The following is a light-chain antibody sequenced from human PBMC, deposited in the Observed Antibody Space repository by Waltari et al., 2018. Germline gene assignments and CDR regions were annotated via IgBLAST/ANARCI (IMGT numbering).Light chain of an antibody. V-gene: IGLV2-8*01. Sequence: QSALTQPPSASGSPGQSVTSSCTGTSSDSGGSHYVSWYQQHPGKAPTLMIYEVLKRPSGVPDRFSGSKSGNTASLTVSGLQAEDEADFYCSSYSGTNNPVVFGGGTRLTVL. CDR1: SSDSGGSHY. J-gene: IGLJ2*01. CDR2: EVL. CDR3: SSYSGTNNPVV.